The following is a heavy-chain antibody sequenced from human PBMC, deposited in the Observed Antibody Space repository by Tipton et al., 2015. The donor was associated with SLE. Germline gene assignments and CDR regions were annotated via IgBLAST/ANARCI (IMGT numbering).Heavy chain of an antibody. V-gene: IGHV4-4*07. CDR2: IYTSGST. D-gene: IGHD1-26*01. J-gene: IGHJ4*02. CDR3: ARADQSVGATPYFDY. Sequence: TLSLTCTVSGGSISSYYWSWVRQPAGKGLEWIGRIYTSGSTNYNPSLKSRVTMSVDTSKNQFSLKLSSVTAADTAVYYCARADQSVGATPYFDYWGQGTRVTVSS. CDR1: GGSISSYY.